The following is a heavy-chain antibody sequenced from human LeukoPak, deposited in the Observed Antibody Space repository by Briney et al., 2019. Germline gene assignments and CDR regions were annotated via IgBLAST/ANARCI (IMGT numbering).Heavy chain of an antibody. CDR2: INGDGTDT. Sequence: PGGSLRLSCAASGFTFSRYWMHWVRQAPGEGLMWVSRINGDGTDTTYADSVRGRFTISRDNAENTLYLQMNYLRAEDTAVYYCARVGYTYGYVDFDYWGQGTLVTVSS. CDR1: GFTFSRYW. D-gene: IGHD5-18*01. CDR3: ARVGYTYGYVDFDY. J-gene: IGHJ4*02. V-gene: IGHV3-74*01.